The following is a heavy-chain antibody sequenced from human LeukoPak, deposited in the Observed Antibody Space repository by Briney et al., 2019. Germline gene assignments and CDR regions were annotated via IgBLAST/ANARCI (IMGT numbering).Heavy chain of an antibody. V-gene: IGHV3-23*01. CDR2: ISGRGGST. J-gene: IGHJ4*02. Sequence: PGRSLRLSCAASGLTFSSYAMSWARHPPGKGLEWVSGISGRGGSTCYADPVKSRFTSARDNAKNTLYLQKNRLRAEDTAIYYCAKDLYKSRGYYFDYWGQGTLVTVSS. D-gene: IGHD3-22*01. CDR3: AKDLYKSRGYYFDY. CDR1: GLTFSSYA.